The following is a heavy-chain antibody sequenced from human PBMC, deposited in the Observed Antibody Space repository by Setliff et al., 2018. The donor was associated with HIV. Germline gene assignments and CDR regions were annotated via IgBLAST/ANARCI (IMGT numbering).Heavy chain of an antibody. V-gene: IGHV1-46*01. CDR1: GYTFTSYH. D-gene: IGHD3-9*01. J-gene: IGHJ4*02. Sequence: ASVKVSCKASGYTFTSYHMYWVRQAPGHGLEWMGAINPSGGSTRYAQKFQGRVTMTRDTSTSTVYMELSSLRSEDTAVYYCARDLSISNPYYDILTGPGVYWGQGTLVTVSS. CDR3: ARDLSISNPYYDILTGPGVY. CDR2: INPSGGST.